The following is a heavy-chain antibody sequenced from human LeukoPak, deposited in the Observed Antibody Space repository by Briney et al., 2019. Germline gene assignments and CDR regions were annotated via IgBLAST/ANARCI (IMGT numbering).Heavy chain of an antibody. CDR2: IWYDGSNK. CDR1: GFTFSSYG. V-gene: IGHV3-33*01. Sequence: EGSLRLSCAASGFTFSSYGMHWVRQAPGKGLEWVAVIWYDGSNKYYADSVKGRFTISRDNSKNTLYLQMNSLRAEDTAVYYCARDPSYDSSGYVPPDWGQGTLVTVSS. J-gene: IGHJ4*02. CDR3: ARDPSYDSSGYVPPD. D-gene: IGHD3-22*01.